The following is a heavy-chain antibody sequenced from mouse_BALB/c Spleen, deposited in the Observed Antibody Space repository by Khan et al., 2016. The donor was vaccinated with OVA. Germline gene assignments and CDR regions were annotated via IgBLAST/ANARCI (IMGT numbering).Heavy chain of an antibody. CDR1: GYTFTNYG. J-gene: IGHJ3*01. CDR3: ARGNYYGSNSWFAY. V-gene: IGHV9-3*02. Sequence: QIQLVQSGPELKKPGETVKISCKASGYTFTNYGINWVKQAPGKGLKWMGWINTNTGEPTYAEEFKGRFAFSLETSASTAYLQLNNLKNEDTATYFCARGNYYGSNSWFAYWGQGNLVTVSA. CDR2: INTNTGEP. D-gene: IGHD1-1*01.